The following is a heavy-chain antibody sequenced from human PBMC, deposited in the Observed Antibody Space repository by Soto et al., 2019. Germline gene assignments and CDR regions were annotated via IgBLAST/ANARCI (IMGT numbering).Heavy chain of an antibody. Sequence: GASVKVSCKASGYTFTGYYMHWVRQAPGQGLEWMGWINPNSGGTNYAQKFQGRVTMTRDTSISTAYMELSRLRSDDTAVYYCARVSPSSDYYYYGMDVWGQGTTVTVSS. D-gene: IGHD6-6*01. CDR2: INPNSGGT. V-gene: IGHV1-2*02. J-gene: IGHJ6*02. CDR3: ARVSPSSDYYYYGMDV. CDR1: GYTFTGYY.